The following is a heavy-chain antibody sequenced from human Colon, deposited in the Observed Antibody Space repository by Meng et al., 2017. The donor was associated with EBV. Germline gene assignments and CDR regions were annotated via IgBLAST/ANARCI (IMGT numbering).Heavy chain of an antibody. Sequence: QVQLQESRHGLVRPSQTLSLTCAVSGDSITSGDYSWTWIRQPPGKGLEWIGYIYHGVNIYYTPSLRSRVTISVDKSRNQFSLKLSSVSAADTAVYYCVRDTRRGGGWFDPWGQGTLVTVSS. CDR2: IYHGVNI. CDR3: VRDTRRGGGWFDP. CDR1: GDSITSGDYS. D-gene: IGHD3-10*01. V-gene: IGHV4-30-2*01. J-gene: IGHJ5*02.